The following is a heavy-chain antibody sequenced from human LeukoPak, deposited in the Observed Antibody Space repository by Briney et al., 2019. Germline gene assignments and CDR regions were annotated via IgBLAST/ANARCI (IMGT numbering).Heavy chain of an antibody. V-gene: IGHV7-4-1*02. CDR1: GGTFSSYA. CDR3: ARSVVVVAATQPQFDY. Sequence: ASVKVSCKASGGTFSSYAISWVRQAPGQGLEWMGWINTNTGNPTYAQGFTGRFVFSLDTSVSTAYLQISSLKAEDTAVYYCARSVVVVAATQPQFDYWGQGTLVTVSS. CDR2: INTNTGNP. D-gene: IGHD2-15*01. J-gene: IGHJ4*02.